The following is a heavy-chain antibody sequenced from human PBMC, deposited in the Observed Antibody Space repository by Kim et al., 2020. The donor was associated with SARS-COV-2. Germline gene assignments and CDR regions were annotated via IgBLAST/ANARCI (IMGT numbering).Heavy chain of an antibody. CDR3: TTGRARVGYYFDY. Sequence: GGSLRLSCAASGFTFSNAWMSWVRQAPGKGLEWVGRIKSKTDGGTTDYAAPVKGRFTISRDDSKNTLYLQMNSLKTEDTAVYYCTTGRARVGYYFDYWGQGTLVTVSS. CDR1: GFTFSNAW. J-gene: IGHJ4*02. D-gene: IGHD1-26*01. CDR2: IKSKTDGGTT. V-gene: IGHV3-15*01.